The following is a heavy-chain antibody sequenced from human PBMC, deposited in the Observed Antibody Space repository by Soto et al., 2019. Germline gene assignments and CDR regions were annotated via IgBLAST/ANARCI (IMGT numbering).Heavy chain of an antibody. Sequence: SETLSLTCTVSGGSISSGGYYWSWIRQHPGKGLEWIGYIYYSGSTYYNPSLKSRVTISVDTSKNQFSLKLSSVTAADTAVYYCLRGYCSGGSCYRDHDAFDIWGQGTMVTVSS. CDR3: LRGYCSGGSCYRDHDAFDI. V-gene: IGHV4-31*03. D-gene: IGHD2-15*01. CDR2: IYYSGST. J-gene: IGHJ3*02. CDR1: GGSISSGGYY.